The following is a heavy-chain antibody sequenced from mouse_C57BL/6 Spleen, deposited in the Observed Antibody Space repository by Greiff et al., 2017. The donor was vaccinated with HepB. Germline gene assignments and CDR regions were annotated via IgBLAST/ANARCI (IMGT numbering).Heavy chain of an antibody. Sequence: QVQQQQSGAELVKPGASVKLSCKASGYTFTSYWMHWVKQRPGQGLEWIGMIHPNSGSTNYNEKFKSKATLTLDKSSSTAYMQLSSLTSEDSAVYYCARRGYYGSSFDYWGQGTTLTVSS. CDR3: ARRGYYGSSFDY. V-gene: IGHV1-64*01. D-gene: IGHD1-1*01. CDR1: GYTFTSYW. J-gene: IGHJ2*01. CDR2: IHPNSGST.